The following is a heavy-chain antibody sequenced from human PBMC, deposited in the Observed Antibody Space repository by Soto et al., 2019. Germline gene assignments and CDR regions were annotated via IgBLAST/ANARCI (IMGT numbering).Heavy chain of an antibody. D-gene: IGHD5-12*01. V-gene: IGHV2-5*01. Sequence: QITLQESGPTLVKPTQTLTLTCTCSGFSFTTAGVAVGWIRQTPGGALEWLTLIYYNDDRRFSPSLKTRLTITGDTSKNQVVLSLTNVDPGDTATYFCAHSDGGYEIIYFDFWGQGIPVTVSS. CDR1: GFSFTTAGVA. J-gene: IGHJ4*02. CDR3: AHSDGGYEIIYFDF. CDR2: IYYNDDR.